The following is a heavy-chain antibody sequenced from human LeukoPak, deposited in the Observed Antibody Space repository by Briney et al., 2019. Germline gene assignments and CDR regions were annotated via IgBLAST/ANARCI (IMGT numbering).Heavy chain of an antibody. Sequence: PSETLSLTCAVYGGSFSGYYWSWIRQPPGKGLEWIGEINHSENTNYNPSLKSRVTISVDTSKNQFSLKLTSVTAADTAVYYCARGGKVVPAAVANWFDPWGQGTLVTVSS. CDR1: GGSFSGYY. CDR3: ARGGKVVPAAVANWFDP. V-gene: IGHV4-34*01. J-gene: IGHJ5*02. D-gene: IGHD2-2*01. CDR2: INHSENT.